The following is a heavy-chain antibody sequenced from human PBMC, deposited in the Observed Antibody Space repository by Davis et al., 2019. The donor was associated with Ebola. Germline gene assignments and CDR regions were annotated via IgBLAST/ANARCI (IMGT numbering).Heavy chain of an antibody. V-gene: IGHV3-73*01. CDR3: ARGIGNYELLGDYGMDV. Sequence: GESLKISCAASGFTFSGSAMHWVRQASGKGLEWVGRIRSKANSYATAYAASVKGRFTISRDDSKNTAYLQMNSLRAEDTAVYYCARGIGNYELLGDYGMDVWGQGTTVTVSS. CDR2: IRSKANSYAT. D-gene: IGHD4-11*01. CDR1: GFTFSGSA. J-gene: IGHJ6*02.